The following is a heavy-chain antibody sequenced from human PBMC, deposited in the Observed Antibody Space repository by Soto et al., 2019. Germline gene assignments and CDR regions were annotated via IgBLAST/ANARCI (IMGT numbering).Heavy chain of an antibody. J-gene: IGHJ6*03. CDR3: AKGLIAVAGHYYYYSYMDV. Sequence: ASVKVSCKASGYTFTSYTIXWVRQAPGQGLEWMGWISTYNGNTNYTQNLQGRVTMTTDTSTSTAYMELRSLRSDDTAVYYCAKGLIAVAGHYYYYSYMDVWGKGTTVTVSS. CDR1: GYTFTSYT. D-gene: IGHD6-19*01. V-gene: IGHV1-18*01. CDR2: ISTYNGNT.